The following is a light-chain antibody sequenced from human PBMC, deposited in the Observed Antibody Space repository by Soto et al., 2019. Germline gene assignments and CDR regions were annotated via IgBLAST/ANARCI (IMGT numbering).Light chain of an antibody. CDR1: SGHSSYA. Sequence: QSVLTQSPSAPASLGASVKLTCTLSSGHSSYAIAWHQQQPEKGPRYLMNLNSDGSHSNGDGIPDRFSGSSSGAERYLTISSLQSEDEADYYCQTWGTGIRVVGGGTKLTVL. CDR3: QTWGTGIRV. CDR2: LNSDGSH. J-gene: IGLJ2*01. V-gene: IGLV4-69*01.